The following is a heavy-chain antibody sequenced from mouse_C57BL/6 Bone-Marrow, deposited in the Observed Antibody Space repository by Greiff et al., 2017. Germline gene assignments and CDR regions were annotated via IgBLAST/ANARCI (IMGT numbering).Heavy chain of an antibody. Sequence: EVMLVESGEGLVKPGGSLKLSCAASGFTFSSYAMSWVRQTPEKRLEWVATISDGGSYTYYPDNVKGRFTISRDNAKNNLYLQMSHLKSEDTAMYYCARDGVAYWGQGTLVTVSA. CDR1: GFTFSSYA. V-gene: IGHV5-4*01. CDR2: ISDGGSYT. CDR3: ARDGVAY. J-gene: IGHJ3*01.